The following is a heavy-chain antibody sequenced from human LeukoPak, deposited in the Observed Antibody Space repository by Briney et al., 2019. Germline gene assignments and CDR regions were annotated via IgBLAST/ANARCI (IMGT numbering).Heavy chain of an antibody. V-gene: IGHV3-48*01. Sequence: GGSLRLSCEVSGFDFSTYSMNWVRQAPGKGLEWVSYISSSSSTIYYADSVKGRFTISRDNAKNSLYLQMNSLRAEDTAVYYCARDVDYAGDYWGQGTLVTVSS. CDR2: ISSSSSTI. CDR1: GFDFSTYS. CDR3: ARDVDYAGDY. J-gene: IGHJ4*02. D-gene: IGHD4-17*01.